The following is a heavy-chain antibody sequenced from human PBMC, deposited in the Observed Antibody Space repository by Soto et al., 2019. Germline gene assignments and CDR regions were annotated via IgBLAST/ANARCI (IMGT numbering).Heavy chain of an antibody. CDR2: ISSSSSTI. V-gene: IGHV3-48*02. J-gene: IGHJ4*02. D-gene: IGHD3-22*01. CDR1: GFTFSSYS. CDR3: ARETSYDTAVTGGNFDY. Sequence: GGSLRLSCAASGFTFSSYSMNWVRQAPGKGLEWVSYISSSSSTIYYADSVKGRFTISRDNAKNSLYLQMNSLRDEDTAVYYCARETSYDTAVTGGNFDYWGQGTLVTISS.